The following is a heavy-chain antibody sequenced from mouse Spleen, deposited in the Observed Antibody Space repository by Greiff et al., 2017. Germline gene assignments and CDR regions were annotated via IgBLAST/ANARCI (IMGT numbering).Heavy chain of an antibody. CDR2: IYPRDGST. V-gene: IGHV1-78*01. J-gene: IGHJ4*01. Sequence: QVQLQQSDAELVKPGASVKISCKVSGYTFTDHTIHWMKQRPEQGLEWIGYIYPRDGSTKYNEKFKGKATLTADTSSSTAYMQLSSLTSEDSAVYYCASWALIYYYDGSYAMDYWGQGTSVTVSS. CDR1: GYTFTDHT. D-gene: IGHD1-1*01. CDR3: ASWALIYYYDGSYAMDY.